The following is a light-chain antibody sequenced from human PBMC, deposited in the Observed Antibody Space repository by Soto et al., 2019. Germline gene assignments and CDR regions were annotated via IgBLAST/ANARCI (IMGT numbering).Light chain of an antibody. J-gene: IGKJ1*01. Sequence: DIQMTQSPSTLSGSVGDRVTITCRASQTISSWLAWYQQKPGKAPKLLISNAFSLKSGVPSRFSGSGSGTEFSLTISSLQPDDFATYYCQQYNSAWTFGQGTKVDIK. CDR1: QTISSW. V-gene: IGKV1-5*01. CDR3: QQYNSAWT. CDR2: NAF.